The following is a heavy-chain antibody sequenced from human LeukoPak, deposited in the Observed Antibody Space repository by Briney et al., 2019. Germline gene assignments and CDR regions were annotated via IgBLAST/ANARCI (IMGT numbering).Heavy chain of an antibody. J-gene: IGHJ4*02. CDR2: ITTSGGAK. V-gene: IGHV3-48*04. CDR1: GFTFSSYS. CDR3: GRLAHNAWYAIDF. D-gene: IGHD2-2*01. Sequence: SGGSLRLSCAASGFTFSSYSMNWVRQAPGKGLEWISYITTSGGAKNYADSVKGRFTISRDNPKNSLYLQINNLRAEDTAVYYCGRLAHNAWYAIDFWGQGTLVTVSS.